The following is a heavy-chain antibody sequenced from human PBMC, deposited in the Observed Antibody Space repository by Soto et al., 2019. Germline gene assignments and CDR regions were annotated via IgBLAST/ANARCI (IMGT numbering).Heavy chain of an antibody. CDR1: GFTFSSSA. J-gene: IGHJ5*02. V-gene: IGHV1-58*01. CDR3: ATRIGNIGWYWLDT. D-gene: IGHD6-19*01. Sequence: ASVKVSCKASGFTFSSSAVQWVRQARGQPLEWIGWIVLGNGNTNYAQKFQQRVTITRDMSTSTAYMEVRSLTSEDTAVYYCATRIGNIGWYWLDTWVQGTLVTVSS. CDR2: IVLGNGNT.